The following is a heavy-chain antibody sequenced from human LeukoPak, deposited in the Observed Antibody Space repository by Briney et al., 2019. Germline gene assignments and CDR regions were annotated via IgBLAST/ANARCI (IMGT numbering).Heavy chain of an antibody. CDR3: ANLRGGAYCSSTSCLDAFDI. CDR1: GYTFTSYG. Sequence: GASVKVSCKASGYTFTSYGISWVRQAPGQGLEWMGWISAYNGNTNYAQKLQGRVTMTTDTSTSTAYMELRSLRSDDTAVYYCANLRGGAYCSSTSCLDAFDIWGQGTMVTVSS. CDR2: ISAYNGNT. D-gene: IGHD2-2*01. V-gene: IGHV1-18*01. J-gene: IGHJ3*02.